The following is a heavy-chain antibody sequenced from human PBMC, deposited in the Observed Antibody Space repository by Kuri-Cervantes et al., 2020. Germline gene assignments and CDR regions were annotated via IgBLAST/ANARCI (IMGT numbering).Heavy chain of an antibody. CDR1: GYSISSGYY. CDR2: INHSGST. Sequence: SETLSLTCTVSGYSISSGYYWGWIRQPPGKGLEWIGSINHSGSTNYNPSLKSRVTISVDTSKNQFSLKLSSVTAADTAVYYCARKPGYSSSWYYVQRNWGQGTLVTVSS. J-gene: IGHJ4*02. D-gene: IGHD6-13*01. V-gene: IGHV4-38-2*02. CDR3: ARKPGYSSSWYYVQRN.